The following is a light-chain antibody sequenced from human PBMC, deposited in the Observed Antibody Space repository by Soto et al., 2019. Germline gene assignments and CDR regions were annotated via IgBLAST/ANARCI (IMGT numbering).Light chain of an antibody. V-gene: IGKV3-20*01. Sequence: EIVLTQSPGTLSLSPGERATLSCRASQNVSSNYVAWFHQKPGQAPRLLIYGASSRATGVPDRFSASGSGTDFTLTISRLEPEDFAVYYCQQYGRSPFTFGPGTKVDIK. CDR2: GAS. CDR3: QQYGRSPFT. J-gene: IGKJ3*01. CDR1: QNVSSNY.